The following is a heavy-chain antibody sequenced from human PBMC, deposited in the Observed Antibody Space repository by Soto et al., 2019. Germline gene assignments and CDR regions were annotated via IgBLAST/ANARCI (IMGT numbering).Heavy chain of an antibody. CDR1: GFTFSNAW. CDR2: IKSKTDGGTT. J-gene: IGHJ6*02. D-gene: IGHD4-17*01. CDR3: TTDPTRFPDYGDYVAYYYYGMDV. V-gene: IGHV3-15*07. Sequence: EVQLVESGGGLVKPGGSLRLSCAASGFTFSNAWMNWVRQAPGKGLEWVGRIKSKTDGGTTDYAAPVKGRFTISRDDSKNTLYLQMNSLKTEDTAVDYCTTDPTRFPDYGDYVAYYYYGMDVWGQGTTVTVSS.